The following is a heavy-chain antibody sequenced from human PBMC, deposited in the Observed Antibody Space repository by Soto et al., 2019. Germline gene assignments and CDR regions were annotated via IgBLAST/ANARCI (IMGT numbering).Heavy chain of an antibody. J-gene: IGHJ2*01. D-gene: IGHD4-17*01. V-gene: IGHV3-64*01. CDR2: ISSNGGST. CDR1: GFTFSSYA. CDR3: KATVVTPRSWYFDI. Sequence: CGSLRLSCAASGFTFSSYAIHWVRQSPGRGLEYVSAISSNGGSTYYANSVKGRFTISRDNSKNTLYLQMGSLRAEDMAVYYCKATVVTPRSWYFDIWGRGTLVTVSS.